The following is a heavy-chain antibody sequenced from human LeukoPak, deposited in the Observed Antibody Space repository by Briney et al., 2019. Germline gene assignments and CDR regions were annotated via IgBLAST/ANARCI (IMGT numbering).Heavy chain of an antibody. CDR2: IRSKASGGTT. D-gene: IGHD1-26*01. Sequence: PGGSLRLSCTASGFTFGDYAMSWFRQAPGKGLEWVGFIRSKASGGTTEYAASVKGRFTISRDDSKTIAYLQMNSLKTKDTAVYYCTRARVGATVNWFDPWGRGTLVTVSS. CDR1: GFTFGDYA. J-gene: IGHJ5*02. V-gene: IGHV3-49*03. CDR3: TRARVGATVNWFDP.